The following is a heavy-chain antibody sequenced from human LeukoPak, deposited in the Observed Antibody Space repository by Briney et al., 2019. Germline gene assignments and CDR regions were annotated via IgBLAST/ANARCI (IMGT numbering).Heavy chain of an antibody. J-gene: IGHJ3*02. Sequence: PGGSLRLSCAASGFTFSSYWMHWVRQAPGEGLVWVSRINTDGSTTTYADSVKGRFTISRDNAKNTLYLQMNSLRAEDTAVYYCTRVSAIWYYAFDMWGQGTMVTVSS. V-gene: IGHV3-74*03. CDR3: TRVSAIWYYAFDM. CDR1: GFTFSSYW. D-gene: IGHD2-8*01. CDR2: INTDGSTT.